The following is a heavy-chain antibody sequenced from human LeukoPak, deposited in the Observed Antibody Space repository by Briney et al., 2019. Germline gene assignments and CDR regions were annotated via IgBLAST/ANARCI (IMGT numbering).Heavy chain of an antibody. V-gene: IGHV1-69*13. D-gene: IGHD3-22*01. J-gene: IGHJ4*02. CDR3: ATSGHYDSGGYFYYFDY. CDR2: IIPAFAET. CDR1: GDTFLNYA. Sequence: ASVKVSCKESGDTFLNYAVSWVRQAPGQGLEWMGGIIPAFAETNYTEKFQGRVTITADDSMTTAYMEVSSLRSEDTAMYYCATSGHYDSGGYFYYFDYWGQGALVTVSS.